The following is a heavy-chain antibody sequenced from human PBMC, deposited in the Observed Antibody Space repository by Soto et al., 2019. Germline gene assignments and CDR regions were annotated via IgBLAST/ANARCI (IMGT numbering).Heavy chain of an antibody. Sequence: QVQLQESGPGLVKPSQTLSLTCTVSGGSISSGGYYWSWIRQHPGKGLEWIGYIYYSGSTYYNPSLKSRITISVDTSNNHCSLKLSSVTAADTAVYYCARFGYSTNIGIDYWGQGTLVTVSS. CDR2: IYYSGST. D-gene: IGHD3-22*01. CDR3: ARFGYSTNIGIDY. V-gene: IGHV4-31*03. CDR1: GGSISSGGYY. J-gene: IGHJ4*02.